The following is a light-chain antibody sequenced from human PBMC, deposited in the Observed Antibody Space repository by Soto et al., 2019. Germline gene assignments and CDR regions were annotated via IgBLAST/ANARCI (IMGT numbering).Light chain of an antibody. J-gene: IGLJ2*01. CDR3: SSYTSSSTGVV. Sequence: QSALTQPASVSGSPGQSITISCTGTSSDVGGYNYVSWYQQHPGKATKLMIYDVSNRPSGVSNRFSGSKSGNTASLTISGLQAEDEADYYCSSYTSSSTGVVFGGGTKVTVL. V-gene: IGLV2-14*01. CDR2: DVS. CDR1: SSDVGGYNY.